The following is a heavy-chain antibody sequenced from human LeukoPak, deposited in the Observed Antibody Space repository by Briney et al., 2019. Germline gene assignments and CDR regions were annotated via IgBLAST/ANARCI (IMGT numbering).Heavy chain of an antibody. J-gene: IGHJ4*02. V-gene: IGHV4-39*01. CDR1: GGSISSSSYY. CDR2: IYYSGRT. Sequence: SETLSLTCTVSGGSISSSSYYWGWIRQPPGKGLEWIGSIYYSGRTYDNPSLKSRVTISVDTSKNQFSLKLSSVTAADTAVYYCATFAGGNYYDSSGWGQGTLVTVSS. CDR3: ATFAGGNYYDSSG. D-gene: IGHD3-22*01.